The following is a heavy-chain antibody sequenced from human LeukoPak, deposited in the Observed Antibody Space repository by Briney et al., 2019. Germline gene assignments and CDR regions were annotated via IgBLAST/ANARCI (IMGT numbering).Heavy chain of an antibody. CDR2: IDPSDSYT. Sequence: GESLRISCKCSGYSFTSYWISWVRQMPGKGLEWMGRIDPSDSYTNYSPSFQGHVTISADKSISPAYLQWSSLKASDTAMYYCARLSRSISMIVVVIPYFDYWGQGTLVTVSS. V-gene: IGHV5-10-1*01. CDR3: ARLSRSISMIVVVIPYFDY. CDR1: GYSFTSYW. D-gene: IGHD3-22*01. J-gene: IGHJ4*02.